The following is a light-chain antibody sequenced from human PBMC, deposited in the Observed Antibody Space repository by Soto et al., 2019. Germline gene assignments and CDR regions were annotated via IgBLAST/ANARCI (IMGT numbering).Light chain of an antibody. J-gene: IGKJ1*01. CDR3: QQYGSSPLWT. CDR2: GAS. Sequence: IVLTQSPGTLSLSPGERATLSCRASQSVSSSYLAWYQQKPGQAPRLLIYGASSRATCIPDRFSGSGAGTAFILTISRLELEDFAVYYCQQYGSSPLWTFGQGTKVEIK. CDR1: QSVSSSY. V-gene: IGKV3-20*01.